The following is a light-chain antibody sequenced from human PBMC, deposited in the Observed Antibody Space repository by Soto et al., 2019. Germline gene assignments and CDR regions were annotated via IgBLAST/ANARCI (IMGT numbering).Light chain of an antibody. CDR1: QSVSSN. CDR2: GAS. CDR3: QQYNNWPGWA. Sequence: EIVMTQSPVTLSVSPGERVTLSCRASQSVSSNLAWYQQKPGQPPRLLIYGASTRATGIPARFSGSGSETEFTLTISSLQSEAFAVYYCQQYNNWPGWAFGQGPKVE. J-gene: IGKJ1*01. V-gene: IGKV3-15*01.